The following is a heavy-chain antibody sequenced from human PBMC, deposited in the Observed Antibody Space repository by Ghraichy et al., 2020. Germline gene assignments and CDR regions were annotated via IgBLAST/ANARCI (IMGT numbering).Heavy chain of an antibody. J-gene: IGHJ5*02. Sequence: SETLSLTCTVSGGSISSSSYYWGWIRQPPGKGLEWIGSIYYSGSTYYNPSLKSRVTISVDTSKNQFSLKLSSVTAADTAVYYCARQPPHKPISWDQGTLVTVSS. V-gene: IGHV4-39*01. CDR2: IYYSGST. CDR3: ARQPPHKPIS. CDR1: GGSISSSSYY. D-gene: IGHD3-3*02.